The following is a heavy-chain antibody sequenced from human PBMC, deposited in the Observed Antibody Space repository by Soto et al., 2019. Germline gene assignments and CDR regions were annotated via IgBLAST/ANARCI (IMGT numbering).Heavy chain of an antibody. V-gene: IGHV4-59*01. CDR2: NYYSGAT. Sequence: SVTMSLTCAVCGVRISRYDRSWIRKPPGKGLEWIGYNYYSGATNYNPSLKSRVTISVDTTKSQFFLRLSYVTAADTAVYYCAGLLSSSY. D-gene: IGHD2-2*01. CDR3: AGLLSSSY. CDR1: GVRISRYD. J-gene: IGHJ4*03.